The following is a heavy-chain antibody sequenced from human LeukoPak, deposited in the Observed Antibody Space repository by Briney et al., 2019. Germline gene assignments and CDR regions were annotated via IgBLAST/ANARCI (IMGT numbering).Heavy chain of an antibody. CDR3: ARSPHILTGENFDY. J-gene: IGHJ4*02. CDR1: GYTFTTSG. V-gene: IGHV1-2*02. CDR2: INPNSGGT. Sequence: ASVKVSCKASGYTFTTSGISWVRQAPGQGLEWMGWINPNSGGTNYAQKFQGRVTMTRDTSITTAYMEMSRLRSDDTALYYCARSPHILTGENFDYWGQGTLVTVSS. D-gene: IGHD3-9*01.